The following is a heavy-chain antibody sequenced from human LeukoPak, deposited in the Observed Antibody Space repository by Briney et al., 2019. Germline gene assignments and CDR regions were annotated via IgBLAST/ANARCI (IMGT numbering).Heavy chain of an antibody. CDR2: IYYSGST. V-gene: IGHV4-39*07. CDR3: ARGYYDILTGFLL. D-gene: IGHD3-9*01. CDR1: GGSISSSSYY. J-gene: IGHJ4*02. Sequence: SETLSLTCTVSGGSISSSSYYWGWIRQPPGKGLEWVGSIYYSGSTYYNPSLKSRVTISVDTSKNQFSLKLSSVTAADTAVYYCARGYYDILTGFLLWGQGTLVTVSS.